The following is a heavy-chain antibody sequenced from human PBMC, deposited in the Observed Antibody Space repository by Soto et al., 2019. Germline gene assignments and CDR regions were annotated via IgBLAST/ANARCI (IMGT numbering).Heavy chain of an antibody. V-gene: IGHV3-7*03. CDR2: INQDVSER. CDR1: GFTFSVQW. CDR3: TTEEWYYFPS. D-gene: IGHD3-3*01. Sequence: GWSLRLSCAASGFTFSVQWMSWVRQAPGKGLEWVATINQDVSERYYVDSVKGRFSISRDNAKNSLYLQMNSLRAEDTAVYYCTTEEWYYFPSWGQGTLVTGSA. J-gene: IGHJ4*02.